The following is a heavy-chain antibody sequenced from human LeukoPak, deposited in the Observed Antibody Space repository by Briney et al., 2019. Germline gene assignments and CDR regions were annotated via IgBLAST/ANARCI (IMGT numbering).Heavy chain of an antibody. J-gene: IGHJ3*02. CDR3: ARDMGQDYGATTGAFDI. CDR2: ISYDGSNK. D-gene: IGHD4-17*01. V-gene: IGHV3-30-3*01. CDR1: GFTFSSYA. Sequence: GGSLRLSCAASGFTFSSYAMHWVRQAPGKGLEWVAVISYDGSNKYYADSVKGRFTISRDNSKNTLYLQMNSLRAEDTAVYYCARDMGQDYGATTGAFDIWGQGTMVTVSS.